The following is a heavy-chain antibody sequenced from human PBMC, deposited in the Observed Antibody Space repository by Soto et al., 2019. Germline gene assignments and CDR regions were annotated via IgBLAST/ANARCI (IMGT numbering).Heavy chain of an antibody. J-gene: IGHJ5*02. CDR3: ARGPPIVASPTSFYNWFEP. D-gene: IGHD3-3*02. Sequence: SETLSLTCTVSGYSVSSGFYWGWIRHPPGKGLEWIGSIYRSGNTYYNPSLKSRVAISIDPSKNHFSLKMNSVTAADTAVYYCARGPPIVASPTSFYNWFEPWGQGTLVT. CDR1: GYSVSSGFY. CDR2: IYRSGNT. V-gene: IGHV4-38-2*02.